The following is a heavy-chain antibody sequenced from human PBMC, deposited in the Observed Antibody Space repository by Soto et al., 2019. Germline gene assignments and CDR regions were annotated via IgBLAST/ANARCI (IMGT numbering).Heavy chain of an antibody. CDR1: GCSVSRGTSY. CDR3: ARSAFGSGTYDQNWFDP. D-gene: IGHD3-10*01. V-gene: IGHV4-61*01. CDR2: IYESGST. Sequence: XETLSLTCTVSGCSVSRGTSYWSWIRQPPGKGLDWIGYIYESGSTNYNPSLKGRVTISVDTSKNQFSLKLTSVTAADTAVYYCARSAFGSGTYDQNWFDPWGQGTLVTVSS. J-gene: IGHJ5*02.